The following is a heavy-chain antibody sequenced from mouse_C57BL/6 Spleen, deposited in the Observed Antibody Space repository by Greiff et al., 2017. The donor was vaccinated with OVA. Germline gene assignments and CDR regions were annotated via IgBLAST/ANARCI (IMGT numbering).Heavy chain of an antibody. CDR3: AREGDGKGYFDY. V-gene: IGHV1-81*01. D-gene: IGHD2-1*01. CDR1: GYTFTSYG. CDR2: IYPRSGNT. J-gene: IGHJ2*01. Sequence: VKLQESGAELARPGASVKLSCKASGYTFTSYGISWVKQRTGQGLEWIGEIYPRSGNTYYNEKFKGKSTLTADKSSSTAYMELRSLTSEDSAVYFCAREGDGKGYFDYWGQGTTLTVSS.